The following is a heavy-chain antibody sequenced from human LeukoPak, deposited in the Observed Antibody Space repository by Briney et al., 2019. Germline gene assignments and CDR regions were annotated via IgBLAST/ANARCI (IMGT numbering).Heavy chain of an antibody. CDR1: GYTFTSYD. CDR2: MNPNSGNT. V-gene: IGHV1-8*01. D-gene: IGHD6-13*01. J-gene: IGHJ3*02. Sequence: ASVKVSCKASGYTFTSYDINWVRQATGQGLEWMGWMNPNSGNTGYAQKFQGRVTMTRNTSISTAYMELSSLRSKDTAVYYCARGQRIAAAGTGVAFDIWGQGTMVTVSS. CDR3: ARGQRIAAAGTGVAFDI.